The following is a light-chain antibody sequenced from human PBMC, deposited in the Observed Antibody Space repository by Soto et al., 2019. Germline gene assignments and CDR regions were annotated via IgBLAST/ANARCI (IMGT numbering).Light chain of an antibody. CDR2: AAS. CDR3: QEYDNWPPIT. V-gene: IGKV1-39*02. J-gene: IGKJ5*01. Sequence: DIHMTQSPSSLSASVGDRVTITCRASQSISNYLNWYQQKPGKAPKLLIYAASSLQSGVPPRFSGSGSGTEFTLTNSSLQSEDFAVYYCQEYDNWPPITFGQGTRLEIK. CDR1: QSISNY.